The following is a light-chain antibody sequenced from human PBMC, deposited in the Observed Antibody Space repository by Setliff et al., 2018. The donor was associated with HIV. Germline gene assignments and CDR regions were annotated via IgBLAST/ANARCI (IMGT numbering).Light chain of an antibody. CDR2: DVT. CDR1: SSDVGNYNY. V-gene: IGLV2-14*03. J-gene: IGLJ1*01. Sequence: QSALTQPASVSGSPGQSITISCTGTSSDVGNYNYVSWYQQHPGIAPKLMIYDVTNRPSGVSNRFSGSKSGNTASLTISGLQAEDEADYYCSSFTTTTTYVSGTGTKVTVL. CDR3: SSFTTTTTYV.